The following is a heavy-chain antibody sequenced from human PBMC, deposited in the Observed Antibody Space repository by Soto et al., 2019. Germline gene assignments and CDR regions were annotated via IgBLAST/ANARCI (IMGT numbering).Heavy chain of an antibody. CDR1: GGSISSYY. Sequence: TVSGGSISSYYWSWIRQPPGKGLEWIGYIYYSGSTNYNPSLKSRVTISVDTSKSQFSLKLSSVTAADTAVYYCARDRPGQYYDFWSGEGDAFDIWGQGTMVTVSS. V-gene: IGHV4-59*01. CDR3: ARDRPGQYYDFWSGEGDAFDI. D-gene: IGHD3-3*01. J-gene: IGHJ3*02. CDR2: IYYSGST.